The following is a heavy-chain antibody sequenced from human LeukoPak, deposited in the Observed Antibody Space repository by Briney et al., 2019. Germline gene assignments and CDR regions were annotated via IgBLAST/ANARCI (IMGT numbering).Heavy chain of an antibody. V-gene: IGHV3-7*01. Sequence: GGSLRLSCAVSGFIFRNYWMDWVRQAPGRGLEWVANINQDGSEKYFVDSVKGRFTISRDNAKNSLYLQMNSLRAEDTAVYYCSCALEVWGKGTTVTVSS. J-gene: IGHJ6*04. CDR2: INQDGSEK. CDR1: GFIFRNYW. CDR3: SCALEV.